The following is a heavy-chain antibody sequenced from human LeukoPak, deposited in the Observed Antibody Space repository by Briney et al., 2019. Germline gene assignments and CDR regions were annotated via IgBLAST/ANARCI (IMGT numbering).Heavy chain of an antibody. J-gene: IGHJ4*02. CDR2: INWNGGSS. CDR1: GFAFDDYG. V-gene: IGHV3-20*04. D-gene: IGHD6-13*01. Sequence: GGSLRLSCAASGFAFDDYGMSWVRQAPGKGLEWVSGINWNGGSSGYADSVKGRFTISRDNAKNSLYLQMNSLRAEDTALYYRARAYSSSWYFFDYWGQGTLVTVSS. CDR3: ARAYSSSWYFFDY.